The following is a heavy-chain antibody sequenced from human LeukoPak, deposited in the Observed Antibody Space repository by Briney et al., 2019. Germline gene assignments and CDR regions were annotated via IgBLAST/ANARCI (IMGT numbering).Heavy chain of an antibody. Sequence: GASVKVSCKASGGTFSSYAISWVRQAPGQGLEWMGRIIPILGIANYAQKFQGRVTITADKSTSTAYMELSRLRSDDTAVYYCARDRGRDYDFWSGYPGGYNWFDPWGQGTLVTVSS. CDR3: ARDRGRDYDFWSGYPGGYNWFDP. CDR1: GGTFSSYA. J-gene: IGHJ5*02. V-gene: IGHV1-69*04. D-gene: IGHD3-3*01. CDR2: IIPILGIA.